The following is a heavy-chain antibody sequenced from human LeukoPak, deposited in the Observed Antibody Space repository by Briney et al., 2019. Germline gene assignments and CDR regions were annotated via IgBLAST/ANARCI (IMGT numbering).Heavy chain of an antibody. V-gene: IGHV3-7*01. J-gene: IGHJ4*02. CDR1: GFTFSSYW. Sequence: GGSLRLSCAASGFTFSSYWMTWVRQAPGKGLEWVANIKQDGSEKYYVDSVKGRFTISRDNAKNSLYLQMNSLRAEDTAVYYCAREYCSGGSCSVFDYWGQGTLVTVSS. D-gene: IGHD2-15*01. CDR2: IKQDGSEK. CDR3: AREYCSGGSCSVFDY.